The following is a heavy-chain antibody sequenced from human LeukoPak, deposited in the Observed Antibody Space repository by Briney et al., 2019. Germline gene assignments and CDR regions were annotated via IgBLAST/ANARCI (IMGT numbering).Heavy chain of an antibody. J-gene: IGHJ6*02. V-gene: IGHV3-53*01. Sequence: GGSLRLSCAASGFTVSSNYMSWVRQAPGKGLEWVSVIYSGGSTYYADSVKGRFTISRDNSKNTLYLQMNSLRAEDTAVYYCAKDDYYDSSGYYYAPSIYYYYYGMDVWGQGTTVTVSS. CDR2: IYSGGST. CDR3: AKDDYYDSSGYYYAPSIYYYYYGMDV. D-gene: IGHD3-22*01. CDR1: GFTVSSNY.